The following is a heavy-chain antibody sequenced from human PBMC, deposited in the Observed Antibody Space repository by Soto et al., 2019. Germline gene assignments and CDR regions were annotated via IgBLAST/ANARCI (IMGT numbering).Heavy chain of an antibody. CDR2: INPSGGST. J-gene: IGHJ4*02. D-gene: IGHD3-9*01. CDR3: VRDFDILTAYQYYFDY. V-gene: IGHV1-46*01. Sequence: GASVKVSCKASGYTFTNYYMHWVRQAPGQGLEWMGIINPSGGSTTYAQRFQGRFTMTRDTSTSTVYMELSSLRSEDTAVYYCVRDFDILTAYQYYFDYWGQGTLVTVSS. CDR1: GYTFTNYY.